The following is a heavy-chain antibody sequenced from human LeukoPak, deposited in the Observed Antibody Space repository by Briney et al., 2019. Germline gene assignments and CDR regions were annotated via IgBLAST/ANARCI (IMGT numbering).Heavy chain of an antibody. Sequence: SVKVSCKASGGTFSSYAISWVRQAPGQGPEWMGRIIPILGIANYAQKFQGRVTITADKSTSTAYMELSSLRSEDTAVYYCSIDAFDIWGQGTMVTVSS. V-gene: IGHV1-69*04. CDR2: IIPILGIA. J-gene: IGHJ3*02. CDR1: GGTFSSYA. CDR3: SIDAFDI.